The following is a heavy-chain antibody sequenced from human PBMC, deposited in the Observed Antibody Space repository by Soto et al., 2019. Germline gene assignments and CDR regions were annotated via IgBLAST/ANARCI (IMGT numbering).Heavy chain of an antibody. V-gene: IGHV3-9*01. Sequence: EVQLVESGGGLVQPGRSLSLSCAASGFTFDDYAMHWVRQAPGRGLEWVSGITWNRASIGYADSVKGRFTISRDNAKNSLYLQMDSLRPEDTALYYCAKGDYGDYSLSDYWGQGTLVTVSS. CDR1: GFTFDDYA. CDR3: AKGDYGDYSLSDY. CDR2: ITWNRASI. D-gene: IGHD4-17*01. J-gene: IGHJ4*02.